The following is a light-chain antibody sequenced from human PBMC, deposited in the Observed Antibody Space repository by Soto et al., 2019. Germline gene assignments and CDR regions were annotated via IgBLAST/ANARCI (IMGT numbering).Light chain of an antibody. CDR2: GAS. CDR1: QSITSNY. J-gene: IGKJ3*01. V-gene: IGKV3-20*01. Sequence: EIVLTQSPGTLSLSPGERATLSCRASQSITSNYVAWYQQKPGQAPRLLIYGASSRAAGIPDRFSGSGSGTEFTLTISRLEPEDFAMYYCQQYDGSPLTFGPGTKVDIK. CDR3: QQYDGSPLT.